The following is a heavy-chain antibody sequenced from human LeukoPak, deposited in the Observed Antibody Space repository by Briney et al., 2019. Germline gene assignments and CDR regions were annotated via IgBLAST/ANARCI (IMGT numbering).Heavy chain of an antibody. CDR2: IKLDGSEK. CDR3: ARDQYDTWSRRGNFDS. J-gene: IGHJ4*02. CDR1: GFTFSSYA. V-gene: IGHV3-7*03. D-gene: IGHD3-3*01. Sequence: PGGSLRPSCAASGFTFSSYAMSWVRQAPGKGLEWVANIKLDGSEKNYVDSVKGRFTISRDNTKNSLYLQMNSLRAEDTAVFYCARDQYDTWSRRGNFDSWGQGTLVIVSS.